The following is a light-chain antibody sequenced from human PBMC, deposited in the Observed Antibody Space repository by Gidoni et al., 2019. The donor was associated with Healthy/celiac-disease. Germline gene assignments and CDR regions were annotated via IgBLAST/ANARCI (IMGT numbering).Light chain of an antibody. Sequence: EIVLTQSPATLSLSPGERATLSCRASQSVSSYLAWYQHKPGQAPRLLLYDASNRATGIPARFSGSVSGTDFTLTISSLEPEYFAVYYCQQRSNLPLTFGGGTKVEIK. CDR3: QQRSNLPLT. CDR2: DAS. CDR1: QSVSSY. V-gene: IGKV3-11*01. J-gene: IGKJ4*01.